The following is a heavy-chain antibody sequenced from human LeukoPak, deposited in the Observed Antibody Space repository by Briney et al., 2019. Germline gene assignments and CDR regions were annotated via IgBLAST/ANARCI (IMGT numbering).Heavy chain of an antibody. CDR2: SSSSGRTT. Sequence: GGSLRLSCAASGFTFSSYEMNWVRQAPGKGLEWISYSSSSGRTTYYADSVKGRFTISRDNAKNSLYLQMNSLRAEDTALYYCASGGIYYGAAFDFWGQGSLVTVSA. CDR3: ASGGIYYGAAFDF. J-gene: IGHJ4*02. D-gene: IGHD1-26*01. V-gene: IGHV3-48*03. CDR1: GFTFSSYE.